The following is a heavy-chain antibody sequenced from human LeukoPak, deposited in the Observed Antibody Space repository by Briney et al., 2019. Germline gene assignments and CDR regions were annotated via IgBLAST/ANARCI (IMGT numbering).Heavy chain of an antibody. J-gene: IGHJ4*02. V-gene: IGHV4-4*02. CDR2: IYHSGKT. CDR1: GFTFSSYSM. Sequence: PGGSLRLSCAASGFTFSSYSMNWVRQSPGKGLEWIGEIYHSGKTNYNPSLKSRVTISVDNSKNQFSLKLSSVTAADTAVYYCARGPNIAAPATLDYWGQGTLVTVSS. CDR3: ARGPNIAAPATLDY. D-gene: IGHD6-6*01.